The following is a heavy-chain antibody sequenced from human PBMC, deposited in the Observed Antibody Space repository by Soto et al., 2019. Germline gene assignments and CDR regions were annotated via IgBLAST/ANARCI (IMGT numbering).Heavy chain of an antibody. CDR2: ISAYNGNT. V-gene: IGHV1-18*01. J-gene: IGHJ3*02. D-gene: IGHD6-6*01. CDR1: GYTFSSYG. CDR3: ASLNIAANDAFDI. Sequence: GASVKVSCKASGYTFSSYGISWVRQATGQGLEWMGWISAYNGNTNYAQKLQGRVTMTTDTSTSTAYMELRSLRSDDTAVYYCASLNIAANDAFDIWGQGTMGTVSS.